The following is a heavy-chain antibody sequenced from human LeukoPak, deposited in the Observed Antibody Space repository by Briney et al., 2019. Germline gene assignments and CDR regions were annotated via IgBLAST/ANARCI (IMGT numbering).Heavy chain of an antibody. J-gene: IGHJ4*02. Sequence: GGSLRLSCAASGFTFSSYGMHWVRQAPGKGLEWVAVIWYDGSNKYYADSVKGRFTISRDNSKNTLYLQMNILRAEDTAVYYWAREVAAAGRYFDYWGQGTLVTVSS. CDR3: AREVAAAGRYFDY. D-gene: IGHD6-13*01. CDR2: IWYDGSNK. V-gene: IGHV3-33*01. CDR1: GFTFSSYG.